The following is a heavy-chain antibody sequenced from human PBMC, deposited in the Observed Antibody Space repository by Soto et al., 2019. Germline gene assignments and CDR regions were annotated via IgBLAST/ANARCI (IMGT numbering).Heavy chain of an antibody. D-gene: IGHD5-18*01. J-gene: IGHJ4*02. CDR2: IKTKTDGGTT. Sequence: PGGSLILSCTASGFNFSNAWVSWVRQAPGKGLEWVGRIKTKTDGGTTDYAAPVKGRFTISRDDSKDTPYLQMNNLKPEDTAVYYCTTIRWHSYYFDYWGQGTLVTVSS. V-gene: IGHV3-15*01. CDR1: GFNFSNAW. CDR3: TTIRWHSYYFDY.